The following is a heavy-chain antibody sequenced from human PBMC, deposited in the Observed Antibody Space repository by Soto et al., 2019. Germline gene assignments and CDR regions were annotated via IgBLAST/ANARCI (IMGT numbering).Heavy chain of an antibody. D-gene: IGHD2-15*01. Sequence: SVKVSCKASGGTFSRDSISWVLQAPGQGLEWMGGIIPMFGTAKYVQKFQGRLTITADESTTTAYMELRSLRSDDTAVYYCARGVVVVAASQLGWFDPWGQGTLVTVSS. J-gene: IGHJ5*02. CDR3: ARGVVVVAASQLGWFDP. V-gene: IGHV1-69*13. CDR1: GGTFSRDS. CDR2: IIPMFGTA.